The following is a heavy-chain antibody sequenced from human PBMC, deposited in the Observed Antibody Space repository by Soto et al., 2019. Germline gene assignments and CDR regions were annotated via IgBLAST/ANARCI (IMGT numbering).Heavy chain of an antibody. D-gene: IGHD3-10*01. Sequence: ASVKVSCKASGYIFTSYAINWVRQAPGQGLERMGWISAYNGNTNYAQKLQGRVTMTTDTSTSTAYMELRSLRSDDTAVYYCARVLGGSGSYWYYYYYMDVWGKGTTVTVSS. CDR1: GYIFTSYA. CDR3: ARVLGGSGSYWYYYYYMDV. CDR2: ISAYNGNT. V-gene: IGHV1-18*01. J-gene: IGHJ6*03.